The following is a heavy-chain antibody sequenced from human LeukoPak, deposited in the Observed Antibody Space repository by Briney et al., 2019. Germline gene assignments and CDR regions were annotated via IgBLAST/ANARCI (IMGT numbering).Heavy chain of an antibody. Sequence: GGSLRLSCAASGFTFSSYEMNWVRQAPGKGLEWVSYISSSGSTISYADSVKGRFTISRDNGKNSLYLQMNSLRAEGTALYYCARGGITIFGVVSYMDVWGKGTTVTVSS. D-gene: IGHD3-3*01. V-gene: IGHV3-48*03. J-gene: IGHJ6*03. CDR3: ARGGITIFGVVSYMDV. CDR2: ISSSGSTI. CDR1: GFTFSSYE.